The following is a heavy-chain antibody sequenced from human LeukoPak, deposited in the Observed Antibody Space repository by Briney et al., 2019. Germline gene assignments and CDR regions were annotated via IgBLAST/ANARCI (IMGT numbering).Heavy chain of an antibody. Sequence: ASVKVSCKASGYTFTGYYMHWVRQAPGQGLEWMGWINPNSGGTNYAQKFQGRVTMTRDTSISTAYMELSRLRSDDTAVYYCVRDRVPVDYDFWSGLYYFDYWGQGTLVTVSS. J-gene: IGHJ4*02. CDR2: INPNSGGT. D-gene: IGHD3-3*01. CDR1: GYTFTGYY. V-gene: IGHV1-2*02. CDR3: VRDRVPVDYDFWSGLYYFDY.